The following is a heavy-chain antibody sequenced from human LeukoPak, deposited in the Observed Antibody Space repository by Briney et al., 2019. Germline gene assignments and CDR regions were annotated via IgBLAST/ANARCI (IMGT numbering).Heavy chain of an antibody. CDR3: ARGFGEQQLVSYYYYYMDV. D-gene: IGHD6-13*01. CDR1: GGSFSGYY. Sequence: SETLSLTCAVYGGSFSGYYWSWIRQPPGKGLEWIGEINHSGSTNYNPSLKSRVTISVDTSKNQFSLKLSSVTAADTAVYYCARGFGEQQLVSYYYYYMDVWGKGTTVTISS. V-gene: IGHV4-34*01. CDR2: INHSGST. J-gene: IGHJ6*03.